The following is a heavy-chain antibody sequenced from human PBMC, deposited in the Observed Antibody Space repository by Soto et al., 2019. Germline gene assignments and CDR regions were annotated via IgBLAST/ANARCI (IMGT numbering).Heavy chain of an antibody. J-gene: IGHJ6*02. CDR1: GGSISSGDYY. CDR2: IYYSGST. V-gene: IGHV4-30-4*01. CDR3: ARDSVTVSGGNSADRHSISGMDV. D-gene: IGHD2-21*02. Sequence: PSETLSLTCTVSGGSISSGDYYWSWIRQPPGKGLEWIGYIYYSGSTYYNPSLKSRVTISVDTSKNQFSLKLSSVTAADTAVYYCARDSVTVSGGNSADRHSISGMDVWGQGTTVTVSS.